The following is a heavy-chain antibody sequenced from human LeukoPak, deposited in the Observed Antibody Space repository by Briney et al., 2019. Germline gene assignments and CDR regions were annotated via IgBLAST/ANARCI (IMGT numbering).Heavy chain of an antibody. D-gene: IGHD1-26*01. Sequence: GSVKVSCVVSVYTLTELSMHCVRPAPRKGLEWMGDFDPEDDETNYAQKFQGRITMTEDTSTDTAYMELSSLRSEVTAVYYCATPRQTWSSNYCYGMDVCGQGTTVTVSS. CDR2: FDPEDDET. CDR3: ATPRQTWSSNYCYGMDV. V-gene: IGHV1-24*01. J-gene: IGHJ6*02. CDR1: VYTLTELS.